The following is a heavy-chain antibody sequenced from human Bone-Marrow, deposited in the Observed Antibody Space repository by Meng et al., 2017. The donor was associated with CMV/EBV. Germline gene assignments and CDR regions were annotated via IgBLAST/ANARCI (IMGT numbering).Heavy chain of an antibody. D-gene: IGHD5-18*01. Sequence: GSLRLSCTVSGGSISSSSYYWGWIRQPPGKGLEWIGSIYYSGSTYYNPSLKSRVTISVDTSKNQFSLKLSSVTAADTAVYYCARDGGRGYSYGHFAYWGQGTLVTGSS. CDR3: ARDGGRGYSYGHFAY. J-gene: IGHJ4*02. V-gene: IGHV4-39*07. CDR2: IYYSGST. CDR1: GGSISSSSYY.